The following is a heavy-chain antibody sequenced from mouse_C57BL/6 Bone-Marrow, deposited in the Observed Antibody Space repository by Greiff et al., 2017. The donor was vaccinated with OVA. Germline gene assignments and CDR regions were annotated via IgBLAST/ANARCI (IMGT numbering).Heavy chain of an antibody. CDR1: GYTFTSYW. Sequence: QVQLKQPGAELVRPGSSVKLSCKASGYTFTSYWMHWVKQRPIQGLEWIGNIDPSDSETHYNQKFKDKATLTVDKSSSTAYMQLSSLTSEDSAVYYCARTGNPYYLDYWGQGTTLTVSS. J-gene: IGHJ2*01. CDR3: ARTGNPYYLDY. V-gene: IGHV1-52*01. CDR2: IDPSDSET. D-gene: IGHD2-1*01.